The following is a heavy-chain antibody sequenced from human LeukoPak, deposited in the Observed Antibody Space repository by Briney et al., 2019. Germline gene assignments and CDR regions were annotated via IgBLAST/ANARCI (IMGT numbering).Heavy chain of an antibody. D-gene: IGHD2-2*02. CDR2: ISAYNGNT. J-gene: IGHJ6*02. CDR3: ARAPGYCSSTSCYTDYYYGMDV. Sequence: ASVEVSCKASGYTFTSYGISWVRQAPGQGLEWMGWISAYNGNTNYAQKLQGRVTMTTDTSTSTAYMELRSLRSDDTAVYYCARAPGYCSSTSCYTDYYYGMDVWGQGTTVTVSS. CDR1: GYTFTSYG. V-gene: IGHV1-18*01.